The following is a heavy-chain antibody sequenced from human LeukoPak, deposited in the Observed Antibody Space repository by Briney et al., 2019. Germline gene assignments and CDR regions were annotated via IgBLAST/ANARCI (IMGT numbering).Heavy chain of an antibody. CDR2: IYYSGST. Sequence: SETLSLTCSVSGGSIGSSSYYWSWIRQPPGKGLEWIGYIYYSGSTYYNPSLKSRVTISVDTSKNQFSLKLRSVTAADTAVYYCARGTYDSSGYPQPYGMDVWGQGTTVTVSS. CDR3: ARGTYDSSGYPQPYGMDV. CDR1: GGSIGSSSYY. V-gene: IGHV4-30-4*01. J-gene: IGHJ6*02. D-gene: IGHD3-22*01.